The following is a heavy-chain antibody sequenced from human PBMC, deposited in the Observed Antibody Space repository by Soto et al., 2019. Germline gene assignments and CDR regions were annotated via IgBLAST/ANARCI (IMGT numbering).Heavy chain of an antibody. CDR1: GGTFSSYA. V-gene: IGHV1-69*13. J-gene: IGHJ4*02. D-gene: IGHD3-22*01. Sequence: EASVKVSCKASGGTFSSYAISWVRQAPGQGLEWMGGIIPIFGTANYAQKFQGRVTITADESTSTAYMEPSSLRSEDTAVYYCARAYYDSSGYLDYWGQGTLVTVSS. CDR2: IIPIFGTA. CDR3: ARAYYDSSGYLDY.